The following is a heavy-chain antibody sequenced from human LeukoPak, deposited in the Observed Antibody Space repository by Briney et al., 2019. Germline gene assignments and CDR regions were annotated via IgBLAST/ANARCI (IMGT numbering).Heavy chain of an antibody. CDR2: ISAHNYNT. CDR3: ARVADYGSGSHLFDY. J-gene: IGHJ4*02. V-gene: IGHV1-18*01. CDR1: GYTFLNYY. Sequence: ASVKVSCKASGYTFLNYYFTWVRQAPGQGLEWMGWISAHNYNTKYAQRFQGRVTMTADTSTTTAYMELRSLRSDDTAVYYCARVADYGSGSHLFDYWGQGTLVAVSS. D-gene: IGHD3-10*01.